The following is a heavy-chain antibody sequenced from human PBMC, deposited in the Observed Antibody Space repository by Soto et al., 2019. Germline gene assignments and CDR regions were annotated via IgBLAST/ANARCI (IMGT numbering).Heavy chain of an antibody. CDR2: IIPIFGTA. V-gene: IGHV1-69*13. CDR3: ARALHYYDSSGYYSLHAFDI. Sequence: ASVKVSCKASGGTFSSYAISWVRQAPGQGLEWMGRIIPIFGTANYAQKFQGRVTITADESTSTAYMELSSLRSEDTAVYYCARALHYYDSSGYYSLHAFDIWGQGTMVTVSS. D-gene: IGHD3-22*01. J-gene: IGHJ3*02. CDR1: GGTFSSYA.